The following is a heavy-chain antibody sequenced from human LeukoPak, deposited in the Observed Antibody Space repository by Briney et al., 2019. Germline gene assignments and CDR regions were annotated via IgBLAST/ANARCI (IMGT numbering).Heavy chain of an antibody. V-gene: IGHV4-59*01. Sequence: SETLSLTCTVSGGSISSYYWSCIRQPPGKGLEWIGYIYYSGSTNYNPSLKSRVTISVDTSKNQFSLKLSSVTAADTAVYYCARRPQSGYATFDPWGQGTLVTVSS. CDR2: IYYSGST. CDR1: GGSISSYY. CDR3: ARRPQSGYATFDP. J-gene: IGHJ5*02. D-gene: IGHD5-12*01.